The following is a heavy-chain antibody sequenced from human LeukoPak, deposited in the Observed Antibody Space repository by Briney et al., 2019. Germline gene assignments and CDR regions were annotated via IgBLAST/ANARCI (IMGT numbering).Heavy chain of an antibody. CDR3: ARWTTTYLDY. D-gene: IGHD4-11*01. V-gene: IGHV1-69*05. CDR2: IIPIFGTA. Sequence: SVKVSCKASGDTFTSYAISWVRQAPGQGLEWMGGIIPIFGTANSAQKFQGRVPMTTDTSTITVYMELSSLRSEDSAVYYCARWTTTYLDYWGQGTLVTVSS. CDR1: GDTFTSYA. J-gene: IGHJ4*02.